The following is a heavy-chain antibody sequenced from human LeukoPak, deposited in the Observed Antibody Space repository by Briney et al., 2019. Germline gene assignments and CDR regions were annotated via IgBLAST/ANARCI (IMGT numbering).Heavy chain of an antibody. CDR1: GFTFSTYW. CDR2: INQAGSEK. D-gene: IGHD1-20*01. Sequence: GGSLRLSCAGSGFTFSTYWMSWVRQAPGTGLEWVANINQAGSEKYYVDSVKGRFTISRDNAKNSLSLQMDSLRAEDTAVYYCARSITAKTNWFDPWGQGTLVTVPS. CDR3: ARSITAKTNWFDP. V-gene: IGHV3-7*05. J-gene: IGHJ5*02.